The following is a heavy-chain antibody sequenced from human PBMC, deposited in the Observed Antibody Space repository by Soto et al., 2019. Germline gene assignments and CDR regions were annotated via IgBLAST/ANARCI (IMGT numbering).Heavy chain of an antibody. D-gene: IGHD6-13*01. CDR1: GYSFTSYW. CDR2: IYPGDSDT. V-gene: IGHV5-51*01. Sequence: EVQLVQSGAEVKKHGESLKISCKGSGYSFTSYWIGWVRQMPGKGLEWMGIIYPGDSDTRYSPSFQGQVTISADKSIGTAYLQWSSLKASDTAMYYCARTAAAGKYYYGMDVWGQGTTVTVSS. J-gene: IGHJ6*02. CDR3: ARTAAAGKYYYGMDV.